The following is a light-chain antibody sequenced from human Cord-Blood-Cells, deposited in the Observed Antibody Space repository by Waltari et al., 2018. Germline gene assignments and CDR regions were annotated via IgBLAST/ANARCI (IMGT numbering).Light chain of an antibody. CDR3: QQSYRTPPVT. V-gene: IGKV1-39*01. CDR2: AAS. CDR1: QSISSY. J-gene: IGKJ3*01. Sequence: DIPVTHSPSSLSAPVCDRVTLTCRASQSISSYLNWYQQQPGKAPNLLIYAASSLQSGVPSMFSGSGSGTDFTLTISSLQPEDFATYYGQQSYRTPPVTSGPGTKVDIK.